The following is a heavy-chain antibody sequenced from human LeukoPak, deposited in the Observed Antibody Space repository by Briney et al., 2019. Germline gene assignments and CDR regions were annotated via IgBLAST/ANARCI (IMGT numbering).Heavy chain of an antibody. CDR3: ARDEGSGSYYNGLFDP. Sequence: ASVKVSCKASGYTFTGYYMHWVRQAPGQGLEWMGWINPNSGGTNYAQKFQGRVTMTRDSSISTAYMELSRLRSDDTAVYYCARDEGSGSYYNGLFDPWGQGTLVTVSS. V-gene: IGHV1-2*02. CDR2: INPNSGGT. CDR1: GYTFTGYY. J-gene: IGHJ5*02. D-gene: IGHD3-10*01.